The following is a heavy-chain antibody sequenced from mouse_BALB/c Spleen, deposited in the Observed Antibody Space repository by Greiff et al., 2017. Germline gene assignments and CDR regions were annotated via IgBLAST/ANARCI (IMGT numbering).Heavy chain of an antibody. V-gene: IGHV2-9*02. CDR3: ARVEVRRAY. CDR2: IWAGGST. Sequence: QVQLKQSGPGLVQPSQSLSITCTVSGFSLTSYGVHWVRQSPGKGLEWLGVIWAGGSTNYNSALMSRLSISKDNSKSQVFLKMNSLQTDDTAMYYCARVEVRRAYWGQGTLVTVSA. D-gene: IGHD2-14*01. CDR1: GFSLTSYG. J-gene: IGHJ3*01.